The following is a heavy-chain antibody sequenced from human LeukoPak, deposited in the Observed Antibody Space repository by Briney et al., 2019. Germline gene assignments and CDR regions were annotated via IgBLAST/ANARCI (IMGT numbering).Heavy chain of an antibody. CDR1: GFTFSSYW. CDR2: IKEDGSEQ. J-gene: IGHJ4*02. D-gene: IGHD6-19*01. Sequence: PGGSLRLSCAASGFTFSSYWMMWVRQAPGKGPEWVANIKEDGSEQKYVDSVKGRFTISRDNAKNSLYLHMNSLTAEDTAVYYCARPLRYSSGCLGHWGQGALVTVSS. CDR3: ARPLRYSSGCLGH. V-gene: IGHV3-7*01.